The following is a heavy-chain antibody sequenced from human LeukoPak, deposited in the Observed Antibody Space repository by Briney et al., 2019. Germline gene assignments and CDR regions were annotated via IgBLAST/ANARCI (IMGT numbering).Heavy chain of an antibody. Sequence: GGSLRLSCAASGFTFSDYYMSWIRQAPGKGLEWVSYVSTTGNIIYYADSVKGRFTISRDNAKNSLYLQMNSLRAEDTAVCYCTRVNSVRYDFWSGYTPSYYMDVWGKGTTVTVSS. CDR2: VSTTGNII. D-gene: IGHD3-3*01. J-gene: IGHJ6*03. V-gene: IGHV3-11*04. CDR1: GFTFSDYY. CDR3: TRVNSVRYDFWSGYTPSYYMDV.